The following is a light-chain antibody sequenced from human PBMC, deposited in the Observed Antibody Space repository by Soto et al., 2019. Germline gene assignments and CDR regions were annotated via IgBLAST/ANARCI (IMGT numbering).Light chain of an antibody. V-gene: IGLV2-8*01. J-gene: IGLJ1*01. CDR3: SSYAGNNNYV. Sequence: QSALTQPPSASGSPGQSVTISCTGSSSDVGGYDYVSWYQLHPGKAPKLMIYEVSKRPSGVPDRFSGSKSGNTASLTVSGLQAEDEADYYFSSYAGNNNYVFGTGTKLTVL. CDR1: SSDVGGYDY. CDR2: EVS.